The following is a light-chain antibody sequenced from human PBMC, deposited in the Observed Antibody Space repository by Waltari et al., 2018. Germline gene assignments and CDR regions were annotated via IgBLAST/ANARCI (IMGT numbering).Light chain of an antibody. J-gene: IGLJ2*01. CDR2: DVS. V-gene: IGLV2-14*03. CDR3: SSYIDSSTLEL. CDR1: SSDIGGYNY. Sequence: QSALTQPASVSGSPGQSITISCTGTSSDIGGYNYVSWSQQVPGKAPKLIIYDVSNRPSGVSSRFSGSKSGNTASLTISGLQAEDEANYYCSSYIDSSTLELFGGGTSLTVL.